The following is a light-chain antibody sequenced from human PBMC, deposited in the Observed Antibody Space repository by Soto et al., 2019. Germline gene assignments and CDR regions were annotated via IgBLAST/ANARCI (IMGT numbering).Light chain of an antibody. CDR3: QQYESYSPWT. Sequence: DIQMTQSPSALSASVGDSATITCRASQSISSWLAWYQQKPGKAPKLLIYDASTLQSGVPSRYSGSGSGTEFTLTISNLQTDDFATYDCQQYESYSPWTFGQGNKVEIK. J-gene: IGKJ1*01. V-gene: IGKV1-5*01. CDR2: DAS. CDR1: QSISSW.